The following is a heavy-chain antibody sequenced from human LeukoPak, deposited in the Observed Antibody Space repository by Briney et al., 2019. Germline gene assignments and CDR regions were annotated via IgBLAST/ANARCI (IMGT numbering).Heavy chain of an antibody. CDR3: VREVSGDPWNNWFDP. CDR1: GFTFSSYW. D-gene: IGHD4-17*01. CDR2: VDHGGSGT. J-gene: IGHJ5*02. Sequence: GSLRLSCAASGFTFSSYWMHWVRQAPGKGLVWVSRVDHGGSGTVYADSVKGRFTISRNNAKNTLYLQMNSLRAEDTAVYYCVREVSGDPWNNWFDPSGQGKLLTVSS. V-gene: IGHV3-74*03.